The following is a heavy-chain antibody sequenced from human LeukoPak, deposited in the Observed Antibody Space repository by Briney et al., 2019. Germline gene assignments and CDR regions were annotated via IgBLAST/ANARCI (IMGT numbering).Heavy chain of an antibody. J-gene: IGHJ4*02. CDR1: GFTFSSYS. D-gene: IGHD1-7*01. V-gene: IGHV3-21*01. CDR2: ISSSSSYI. CDR3: ARDRTSALGY. Sequence: GGSLRLSCAASGFTFSSYSMNWVRQAPGKGLEWVSSISSSSSYIYYADSVKGRFTISRDNAKNSLYLRMNSLRAEDTAVYYCARDRTSALGYWGQGTLVTVSS.